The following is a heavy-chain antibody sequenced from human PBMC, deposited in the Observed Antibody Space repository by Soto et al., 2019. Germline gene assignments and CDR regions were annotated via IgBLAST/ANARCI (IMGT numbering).Heavy chain of an antibody. Sequence: QVQLVQSGAEVKKPGSSVKVSCKASGGTFSSYAISWVRQAPGQGLEWMGGIIPIFGTANYAQKFQGRVTITADESTSTAYRELSSLRSEDTAVYYCARKSRYCSGGSCYFLPGIDYWGQGTLVTVSS. J-gene: IGHJ4*02. CDR1: GGTFSSYA. V-gene: IGHV1-69*12. D-gene: IGHD2-15*01. CDR3: ARKSRYCSGGSCYFLPGIDY. CDR2: IIPIFGTA.